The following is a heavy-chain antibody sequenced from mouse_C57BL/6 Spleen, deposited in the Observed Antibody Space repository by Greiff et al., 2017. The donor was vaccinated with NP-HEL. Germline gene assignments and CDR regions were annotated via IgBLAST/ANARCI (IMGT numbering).Heavy chain of an antibody. J-gene: IGHJ4*01. V-gene: IGHV3-6*01. CDR2: ISYDGSN. CDR3: ARDEGTGAMDY. Sequence: EVKLQESGPGLVKPSQSLSLTCSATGYSFTGGYYWNWIRQFPGNKLEWMGYISYDGSNNYNPSLKNRISITRDTSKNQFFLKLNSVTTEDTATYYCARDEGTGAMDYWGQGTSVTVSS. CDR1: GYSFTGGYY. D-gene: IGHD3-3*01.